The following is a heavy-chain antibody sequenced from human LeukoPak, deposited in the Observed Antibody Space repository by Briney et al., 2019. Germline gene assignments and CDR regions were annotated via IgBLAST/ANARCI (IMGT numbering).Heavy chain of an antibody. J-gene: IGHJ5*02. D-gene: IGHD6-19*01. V-gene: IGHV1-18*04. Sequence: ASVKVSCKSSGYTFNSHGISWVRQAPGQGLEWMGWISAYNGDTKYAQKFQGRVTLTTDRTTSRAYLELRSLTSDDTAVDYCARDPINTSGWKTWFYAGGEGTLVTVSS. CDR2: ISAYNGDT. CDR1: GYTFNSHG. CDR3: ARDPINTSGWKTWFYA.